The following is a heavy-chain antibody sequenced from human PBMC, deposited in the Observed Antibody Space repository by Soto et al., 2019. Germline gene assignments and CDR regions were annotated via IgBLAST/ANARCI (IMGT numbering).Heavy chain of an antibody. J-gene: IGHJ5*02. CDR3: ARGTGKWFDP. D-gene: IGHD3-10*01. CDR2: INHGGIT. CDR1: DESFSGFD. V-gene: IGHV4-34*01. Sequence: SETLSLTCAVYDESFSGFDCSWIRQPPGKGLEWIGEINHGGITNYNPSLKSRVTISVDTSKNQFSLKLTSVTAAETATYYCARGTGKWFDPWGQRTPLTVCS.